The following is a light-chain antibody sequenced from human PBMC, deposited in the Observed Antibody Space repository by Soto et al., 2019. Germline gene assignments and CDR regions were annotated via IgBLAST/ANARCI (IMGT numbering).Light chain of an antibody. V-gene: IGKV1-33*01. CDR1: QDISNY. J-gene: IGKJ5*01. Sequence: DIQMTQSPSSLSASVGDRVTITCRASQDISNYLNWYQQRPGKAPTLLIYDASNLERGVPSRFSGTRSGTHFTFAITSLQHEDVATYYCQQSDSLPITFGQGTRLEI. CDR2: DAS. CDR3: QQSDSLPIT.